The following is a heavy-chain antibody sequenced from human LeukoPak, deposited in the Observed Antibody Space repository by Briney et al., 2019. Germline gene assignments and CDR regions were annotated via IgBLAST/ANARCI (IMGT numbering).Heavy chain of an antibody. CDR1: GFTFSSYS. Sequence: PGGSLRLSCAASGFTFSSYSMNWVRQAPGKGLEWVSYISSSGSTIYYADSVKGRFTISRDNAKNSLSLQMNSLRAEDTAVYYCARGRQNSGSYSDAFDIWGQGTVVTVSS. CDR2: ISSSGSTI. V-gene: IGHV3-48*04. D-gene: IGHD1-26*01. J-gene: IGHJ3*02. CDR3: ARGRQNSGSYSDAFDI.